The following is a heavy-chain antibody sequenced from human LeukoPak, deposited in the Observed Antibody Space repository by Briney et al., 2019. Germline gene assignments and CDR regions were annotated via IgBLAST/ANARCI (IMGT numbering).Heavy chain of an antibody. CDR1: GDSITSGNYY. D-gene: IGHD6-25*01. J-gene: IGHJ4*02. CDR3: ARSPRRTWVEGTRSSGGTSFDY. V-gene: IGHV4-61*02. Sequence: SETLSLTCTVSGDSITSGNYYWSWIRQPAGKGLEWIGRIYTSGSTNYNPSLKSRVTISVDTSKNQFSLKLSSVTAADTAVYYCARSPRRTWVEGTRSSGGTSFDYWGQGTLVTVSS. CDR2: IYTSGST.